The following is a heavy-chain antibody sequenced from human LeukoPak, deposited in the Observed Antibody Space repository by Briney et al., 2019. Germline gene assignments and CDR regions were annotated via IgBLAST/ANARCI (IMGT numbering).Heavy chain of an antibody. D-gene: IGHD1-1*01. V-gene: IGHV4-59*08. CDR2: IYNRGST. CDR1: GGSITSNF. J-gene: IGHJ4*02. Sequence: SETLSLTCTVSGGSITSNFWSWIRQPPGKGLEWIGYIYNIGYIYNRGSTSYNPTLKSRATISADTSKNQFSLKLNSVTAADTALYYCARAKPDWNPPDYWGQGTLVTVTS. CDR3: ARAKPDWNPPDY.